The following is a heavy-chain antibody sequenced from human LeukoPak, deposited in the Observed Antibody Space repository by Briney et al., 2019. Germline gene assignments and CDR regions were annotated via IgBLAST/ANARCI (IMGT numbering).Heavy chain of an antibody. Sequence: PSQTLSLTCTVSGGSISTGGYYWSWIRQHPGKGLEWIGYIYYSGSTYYNPSLESRVTISLDTSNNHFSLKLSSVTAADTAVYYCARYDSGTFYKANWFDPWGLGTLVTVSS. V-gene: IGHV4-31*03. CDR2: IYYSGST. CDR3: ARYDSGTFYKANWFDP. J-gene: IGHJ5*02. D-gene: IGHD3-10*01. CDR1: GGSISTGGYY.